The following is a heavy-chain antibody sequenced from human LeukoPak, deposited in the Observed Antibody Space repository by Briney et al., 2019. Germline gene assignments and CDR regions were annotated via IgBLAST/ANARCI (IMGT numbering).Heavy chain of an antibody. D-gene: IGHD1-1*01. V-gene: IGHV3-23*01. CDR2: IVASGDRT. CDR1: GFTFTSYT. Sequence: GGSLRLSCAASGFTFTSYTMKWVRQAPGKGLEWVSGIVASGDRTYYAESVKGRFTISRDNSKNTVHLQMTTLRVDDTAVYYCAKDPPSYSWNYIKYFDSWGQGTLVTVSS. J-gene: IGHJ4*02. CDR3: AKDPPSYSWNYIKYFDS.